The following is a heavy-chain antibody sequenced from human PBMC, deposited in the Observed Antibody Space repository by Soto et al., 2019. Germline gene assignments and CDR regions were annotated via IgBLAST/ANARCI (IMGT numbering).Heavy chain of an antibody. CDR2: IIPIFGTA. V-gene: IGHV1-69*13. CDR3: AKPSGHHPLHWFDP. CDR1: GGTFSSYA. Sequence: EASVKVSCKASGGTFSSYAISWVRQAPGQGLEWMGGIIPIFGTANYAQKFQGRVTITADESTSTAYMELSSLRAEDTAVYYCAKPSGHHPLHWFDPWGQGTLVTVSS. J-gene: IGHJ5*02. D-gene: IGHD3-3*01.